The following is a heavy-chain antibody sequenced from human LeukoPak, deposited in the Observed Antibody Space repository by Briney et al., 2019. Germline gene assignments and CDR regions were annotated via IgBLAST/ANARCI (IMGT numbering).Heavy chain of an antibody. Sequence: PGEPRHISGMGSGDSFTSYWVGGARRLPGKGREWMGIIYPGESDTRYSPSFQGKVTISADKSISTAYLQWSSLKVSDTAMYYCAREYYYGSGSQTQPDAFDIWGQGTMVTVSS. D-gene: IGHD3-10*01. V-gene: IGHV5-51*01. CDR3: AREYYYGSGSQTQPDAFDI. CDR2: IYPGESDT. CDR1: GDSFTSYW. J-gene: IGHJ3*02.